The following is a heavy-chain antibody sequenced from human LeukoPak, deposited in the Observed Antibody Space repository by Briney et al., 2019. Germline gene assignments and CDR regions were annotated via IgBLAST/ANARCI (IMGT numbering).Heavy chain of an antibody. CDR1: GFTFSSYS. J-gene: IGHJ4*02. V-gene: IGHV3-48*04. Sequence: GGSLRLSCAASGFTFSSYSMNWVRQAPGKGLEWVSYISSSGSTIYYADSVKGRFTIFRDNAKNSLYLQMNSLRAEDTAVYYCARENGDYVWGSPRYYFDYWGQGTLVTVSS. D-gene: IGHD3-16*01. CDR2: ISSSGSTI. CDR3: ARENGDYVWGSPRYYFDY.